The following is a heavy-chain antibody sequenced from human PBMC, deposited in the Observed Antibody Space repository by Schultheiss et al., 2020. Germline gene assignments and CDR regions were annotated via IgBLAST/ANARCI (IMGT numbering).Heavy chain of an antibody. CDR2: IYYSGST. Sequence: SETLSLTCTVSGGSISSSSYYWGWIRQHPGKGLEWIGYIYYSGSTYYNPSLKSRVTISVDTSKNQFSLKLSSVTAADTAVYYCARGGFDPWGQGTLVTVSS. V-gene: IGHV4-39*07. J-gene: IGHJ5*02. CDR1: GGSISSSSYY. CDR3: ARGGFDP.